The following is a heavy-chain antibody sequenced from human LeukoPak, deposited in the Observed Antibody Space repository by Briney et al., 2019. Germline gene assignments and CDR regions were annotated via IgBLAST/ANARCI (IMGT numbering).Heavy chain of an antibody. D-gene: IGHD6-13*01. CDR3: ARDFTAADPYYFDY. J-gene: IGHJ4*02. V-gene: IGHV3-21*01. CDR1: GFTFSSYS. Sequence: GGSLRLSCAASGFTFSSYSMNWVRQAPGKGLEWVSSISSSSSCIYYADSVKGRFTISRDNAKNSLYLQMNSLRAEDTAVYYCARDFTAADPYYFDYWGQGTLVTVSS. CDR2: ISSSSSCI.